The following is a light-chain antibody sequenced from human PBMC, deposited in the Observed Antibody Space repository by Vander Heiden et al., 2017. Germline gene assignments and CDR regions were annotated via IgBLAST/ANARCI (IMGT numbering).Light chain of an antibody. Sequence: DIQMTQAPYPLSASVGDRVTITCRASQSISSWLAWYQQKPGKAPKLLIYKASILEIGVPSRFSGSGSGTEFTLTISSLQPDDFATYYCQQYKSYPLTFGGGTKVEIK. CDR1: QSISSW. V-gene: IGKV1-5*03. CDR2: KAS. CDR3: QQYKSYPLT. J-gene: IGKJ4*01.